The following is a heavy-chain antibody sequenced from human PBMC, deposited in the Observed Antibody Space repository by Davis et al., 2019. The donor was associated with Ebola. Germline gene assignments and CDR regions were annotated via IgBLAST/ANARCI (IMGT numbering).Heavy chain of an antibody. CDR1: GFSFSNYW. CDR3: AKDLDERSGYDSVYFDY. V-gene: IGHV3-7*03. D-gene: IGHD5-12*01. Sequence: GESLKISCAASGFSFSNYWMSWVRQAPGKGPEWVAKIKQDGSEKYYVDSVKGRFTISRDNAKNSLYLQMNSLRAEDTAVYYCAKDLDERSGYDSVYFDYWGQGTLVTVSS. J-gene: IGHJ4*02. CDR2: IKQDGSEK.